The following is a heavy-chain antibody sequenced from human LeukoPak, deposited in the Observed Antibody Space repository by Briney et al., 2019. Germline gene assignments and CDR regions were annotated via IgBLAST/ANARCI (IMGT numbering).Heavy chain of an antibody. J-gene: IGHJ5*02. CDR3: ARAVFKGFDP. CDR2: INHSGST. Sequence: SETLSLTCAVYGGSFSGYYWSWIRQPPGKGLEWIGEINHSGSTNYNPSLKSRVTISVDTSKNQFSLKLSSVTAADTAVYYCARAVFKGFDPWGQGTLVTVSP. D-gene: IGHD1-14*01. V-gene: IGHV4-34*01. CDR1: GGSFSGYY.